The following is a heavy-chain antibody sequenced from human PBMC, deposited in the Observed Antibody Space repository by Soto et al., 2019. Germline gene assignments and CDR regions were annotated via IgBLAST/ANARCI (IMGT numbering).Heavy chain of an antibody. Sequence: GGSLRLSCAASGFTFSSYGMHWVRQAPGKGLEWVGRIRKKANSYTTEYAASETGSFTISRDDSRNSLYLQMNSLETGATALYYCVRASGDYCLDFWGQGTMVTVSS. CDR3: VRASGDYCLDF. D-gene: IGHD1-26*01. V-gene: IGHV3-72*01. CDR2: IRKKANSYTT. J-gene: IGHJ4*02. CDR1: GFTFSSYG.